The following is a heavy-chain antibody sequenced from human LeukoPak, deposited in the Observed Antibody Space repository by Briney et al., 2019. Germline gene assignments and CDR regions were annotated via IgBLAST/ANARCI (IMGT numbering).Heavy chain of an antibody. CDR2: INHSGST. CDR1: GGSFSGYY. V-gene: IGHV4-34*01. J-gene: IGHJ5*02. D-gene: IGHD3-10*01. Sequence: PSETLSLTCAVYGGSFSGYYWSWIRQPPGKGLEWTGEINHSGSTNYNPSLKSRVTISVDTSKNQFSLKLSSVTAADTAVYYCARDNLWFGELGNWFDPWGQGTLVTVSS. CDR3: ARDNLWFGELGNWFDP.